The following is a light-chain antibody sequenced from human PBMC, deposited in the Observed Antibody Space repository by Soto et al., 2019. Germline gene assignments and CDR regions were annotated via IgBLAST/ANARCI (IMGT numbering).Light chain of an antibody. J-gene: IGLJ1*01. V-gene: IGLV2-14*03. CDR1: SSDIGGYNY. CDR2: HVS. Sequence: ALTQPASVSGSPGQSIIISCTGTSSDIGGYNYVSWYQHHPGKAPKLMIYHVSDRPSGVSDRFSGSKSGNTASLTISGLRAEDEADYYCSSYTSSTIPYVFGTGTKVTVL. CDR3: SSYTSSTIPYV.